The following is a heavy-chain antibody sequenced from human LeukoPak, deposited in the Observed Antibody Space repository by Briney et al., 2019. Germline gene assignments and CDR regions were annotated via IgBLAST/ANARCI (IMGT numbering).Heavy chain of an antibody. D-gene: IGHD6-19*01. J-gene: IGHJ5*02. CDR3: AREQQWLVLTTGGDNWFDP. CDR1: GYTFTGYY. CDR2: INPNSGGT. V-gene: IGHV1-2*02. Sequence: ASVKVSCKASGYTFTGYYMHWVRQAPGQGLEWMGWINPNSGGTNYAQKFQGRVTMTRDTSISTAYMELGRLRSDDTAVYYCAREQQWLVLTTGGDNWFDPWGQGTLVTVSS.